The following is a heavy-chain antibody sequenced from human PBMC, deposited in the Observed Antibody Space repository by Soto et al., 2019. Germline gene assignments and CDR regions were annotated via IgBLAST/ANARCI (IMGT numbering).Heavy chain of an antibody. CDR3: ARHDSVTIFGVFTYNWFDP. J-gene: IGHJ5*02. D-gene: IGHD3-3*01. CDR1: GGSISSYY. CDR2: IYYSGST. V-gene: IGHV4-59*08. Sequence: QVQLQESGPGLVKPSETLSLTCTVSGGSISSYYWSWIRQPPGKGLEWIGYIYYSGSTNYNPSLKSRVTISVDTSKNQFSLKLSSVTAADTAVYYCARHDSVTIFGVFTYNWFDPWGQGTLVTVSS.